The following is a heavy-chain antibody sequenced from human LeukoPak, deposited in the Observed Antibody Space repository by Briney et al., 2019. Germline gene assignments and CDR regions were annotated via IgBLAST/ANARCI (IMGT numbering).Heavy chain of an antibody. Sequence: SETLSLTCAVYGGSFSGYYWSWIRQPPGKGLEWIGEINHSGSTNYNPSLKCRVTISVDTSKNQFSLKLSSVTAADTAVYYCARVLLGAYCGGDCYRDDAFDIWGQGTMVTVSS. D-gene: IGHD2-21*02. CDR1: GGSFSGYY. CDR3: ARVLLGAYCGGDCYRDDAFDI. CDR2: INHSGST. J-gene: IGHJ3*02. V-gene: IGHV4-34*01.